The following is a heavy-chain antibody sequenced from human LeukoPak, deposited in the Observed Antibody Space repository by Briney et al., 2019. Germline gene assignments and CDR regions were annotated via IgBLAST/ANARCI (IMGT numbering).Heavy chain of an antibody. CDR2: ISAYNGNT. D-gene: IGHD2-21*02. Sequence: ASVTVSCKASGYTFTSYGISWVRQAPGQGLEWMGWISAYNGNTNYAQKLQGRVTMTTDTSTSTAYMELRSLRSDDTAVYYCARVGDIVVVTAHLIDYWGQGTLVTVSS. CDR3: ARVGDIVVVTAHLIDY. J-gene: IGHJ4*02. CDR1: GYTFTSYG. V-gene: IGHV1-18*01.